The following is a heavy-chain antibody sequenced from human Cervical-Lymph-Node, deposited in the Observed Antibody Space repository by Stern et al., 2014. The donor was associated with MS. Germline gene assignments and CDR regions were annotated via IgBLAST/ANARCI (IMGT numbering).Heavy chain of an antibody. D-gene: IGHD6-13*01. CDR1: GYTFTDYG. CDR3: ARGAGPEQGRWFDP. J-gene: IGHJ5*02. V-gene: IGHV7-4-1*02. CDR2: INTNTGSP. Sequence: QVQLVQSGSELKKPGASVKVSCKASGYTFTDYGMNWMRQAPGQGLEWMGWINTNTGSPSYAQGFTGRFVFSLETSVITAYLKISSLKGEDTAVYYCARGAGPEQGRWFDPWGQGTLVIVSS.